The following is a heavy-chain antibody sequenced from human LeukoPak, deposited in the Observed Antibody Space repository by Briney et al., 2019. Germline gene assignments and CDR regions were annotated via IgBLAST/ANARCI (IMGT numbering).Heavy chain of an antibody. CDR3: AKSNGYGLIDI. V-gene: IGHV4-59*01. J-gene: IGHJ3*02. CDR1: GGSISSDS. D-gene: IGHD3-10*01. Sequence: SETLSLTCTVSGGSISSDSWSWIRQPPGKGLEWIGYISYIGSTNYNPSLKSRVTISIDTSKNQFSLKLNSVTAADTAVYYCAKSNGYGLIDIWGQGTMVTVSS. CDR2: ISYIGST.